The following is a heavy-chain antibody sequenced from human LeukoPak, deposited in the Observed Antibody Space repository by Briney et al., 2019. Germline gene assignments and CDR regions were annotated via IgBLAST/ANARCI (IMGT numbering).Heavy chain of an antibody. J-gene: IGHJ4*02. V-gene: IGHV1-8*01. D-gene: IGHD6-13*01. CDR2: MNPNSGNT. Sequence: ASVKVSCKASGYTFTSYDINWVRQATRQGLEWMGWMNPNSGNTGYAQKFQGRVTMTRNTSISTAYMELSSLRSEDTAVYYCATPAAGTGVDFDYWGQGTLVTVSS. CDR3: ATPAAGTGVDFDY. CDR1: GYTFTSYD.